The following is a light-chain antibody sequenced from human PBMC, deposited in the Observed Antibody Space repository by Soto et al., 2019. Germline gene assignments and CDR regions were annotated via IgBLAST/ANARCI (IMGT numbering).Light chain of an antibody. J-gene: IGLJ3*02. V-gene: IGLV2-8*01. Sequence: QSALTQPPSASGSPGQSVTISCTGTSSDVGAYKYVSWYQQYPGKAPKLMIYEVSKRTSGVPDRCSGSKSGNTASLTVSGLQAEDEADYYCTSYVGSNIWVFGGGTKLTVL. CDR3: TSYVGSNIWV. CDR1: SSDVGAYKY. CDR2: EVS.